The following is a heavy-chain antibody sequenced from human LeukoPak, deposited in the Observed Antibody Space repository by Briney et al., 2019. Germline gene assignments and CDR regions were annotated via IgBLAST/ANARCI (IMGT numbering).Heavy chain of an antibody. CDR2: INHSGST. J-gene: IGHJ5*02. CDR3: ASSHYYDSSGYYPT. Sequence: SETLSLTCAVYGGSFSGYYWSWIRQPPGKGLEWIGEINHSGSTNYNPSLKSRVTISVDTSKNQFSLKLSSVTAADTAVYYCASSHYYDSSGYYPTWGQGTLVTVSS. V-gene: IGHV4-34*01. D-gene: IGHD3-22*01. CDR1: GGSFSGYY.